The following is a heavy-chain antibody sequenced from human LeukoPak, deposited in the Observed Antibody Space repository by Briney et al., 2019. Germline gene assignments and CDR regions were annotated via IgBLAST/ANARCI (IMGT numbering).Heavy chain of an antibody. Sequence: GASVKVSCKASGYTFTGYYMHGWRQAAGQGLECRGRINGNSGGTDYAQQFQGRVNMTSATSITTAYMDLSRLRADDTAVYYCARGVSGMDVWGQGTTVTVSS. V-gene: IGHV1-2*06. CDR3: ARGVSGMDV. CDR1: GYTFTGYY. CDR2: INGNSGGT. J-gene: IGHJ6*02.